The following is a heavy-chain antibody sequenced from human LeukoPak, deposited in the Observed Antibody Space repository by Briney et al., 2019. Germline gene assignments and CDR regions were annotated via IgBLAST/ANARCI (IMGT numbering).Heavy chain of an antibody. CDR3: ARETIMAAAFDY. D-gene: IGHD6-13*01. CDR2: INPNSGGT. V-gene: IGHV1-2*02. J-gene: IGHJ4*02. Sequence: ASVKVSCKASGCTFTGYYMHWVRQAPGQGLEWMGWINPNSGGTNYAQKFQGRVTMTRDTSISTAYMELSRLRSDDTAVYYCARETIMAAAFDYWGQGTLVTVYS. CDR1: GCTFTGYY.